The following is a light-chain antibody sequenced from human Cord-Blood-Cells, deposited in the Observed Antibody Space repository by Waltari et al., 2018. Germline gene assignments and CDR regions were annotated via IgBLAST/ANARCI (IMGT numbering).Light chain of an antibody. V-gene: IGKV1-39*01. CDR3: QQSYSTPPYT. CDR2: AAS. Sequence: DIQMTQSPSSLSASVGDRVTITCRASQSISSYLNLYQQKPGKAPKLLIYAASSLQSGVPSRFSGSGSGTEFTLTISSLQPEDFATYYCQQSYSTPPYTFGQGTKLEIK. J-gene: IGKJ2*01. CDR1: QSISSY.